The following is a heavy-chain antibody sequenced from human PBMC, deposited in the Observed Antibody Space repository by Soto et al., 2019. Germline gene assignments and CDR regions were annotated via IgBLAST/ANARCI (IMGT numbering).Heavy chain of an antibody. CDR1: GGSVSSNW. D-gene: IGHD5-18*01. CDR3: AREGDRGYSLGY. V-gene: IGHV4-4*02. J-gene: IGHJ4*02. Sequence: PSETLSLTCAVSGGSVSSNWWSWVRQPPGKGLEWIGEISHRGSPNYNSSLKSRVIISVDKSNNQFSLKLSSVTAADTGVYYCAREGDRGYSLGYWGQGTLVTVSS. CDR2: ISHRGSP.